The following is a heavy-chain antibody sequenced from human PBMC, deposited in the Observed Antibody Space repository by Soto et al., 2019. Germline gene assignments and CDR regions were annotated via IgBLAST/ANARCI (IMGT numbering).Heavy chain of an antibody. Sequence: GGSLRLSCAASGFTFSDLYMDWVRQAPGKGLEWVGRTRNEANSYTTEYAASVKGRFTISRDDSKNSLYLQMNSLKTEDTAVYYCARVGVDNWFDPWGQGTLVTVSS. CDR3: ARVGVDNWFDP. V-gene: IGHV3-72*01. CDR1: GFTFSDLY. CDR2: TRNEANSYTT. J-gene: IGHJ5*02.